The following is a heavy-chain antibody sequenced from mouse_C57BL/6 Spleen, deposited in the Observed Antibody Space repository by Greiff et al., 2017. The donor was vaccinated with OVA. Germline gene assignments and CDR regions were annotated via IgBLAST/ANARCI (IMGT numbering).Heavy chain of an antibody. CDR3: ARDDYDLYYFDY. D-gene: IGHD2-4*01. J-gene: IGHJ2*01. CDR1: GHTFTSYW. V-gene: IGHV1-55*01. CDR2: IYPGSGST. Sequence: QVQLQQSGAELVKPGASVKMSCKASGHTFTSYWITWVKQRPGQGLEWIGDIYPGSGSTNYNEKFKSKATLTVDTSSSTAYMQLSSLTSEDSAVYYCARDDYDLYYFDYWGQGTTLTVSS.